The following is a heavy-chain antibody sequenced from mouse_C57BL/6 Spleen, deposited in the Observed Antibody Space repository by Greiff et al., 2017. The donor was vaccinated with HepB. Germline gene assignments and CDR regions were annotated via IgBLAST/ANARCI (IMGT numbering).Heavy chain of an antibody. CDR1: GYAFSSYW. V-gene: IGHV1-80*01. CDR3: ARGGLGAMDY. CDR2: IYPGDGDT. J-gene: IGHJ4*01. D-gene: IGHD3-3*01. Sequence: QVHVKQSGAELVKPGASVKISCKASGYAFSSYWMNWVKQRPGKGLEWIGQIYPGDGDTNYNGKFKGKATLTADKSSSTAYMQLSSLTSEDSAVYFCARGGLGAMDYWGQGTSVTVSS.